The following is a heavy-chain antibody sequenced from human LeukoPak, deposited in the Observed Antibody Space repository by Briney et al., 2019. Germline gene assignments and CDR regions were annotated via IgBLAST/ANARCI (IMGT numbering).Heavy chain of an antibody. CDR3: ARVNRALAAGTNPLDY. CDR2: ISSSGSTI. V-gene: IGHV3-48*04. D-gene: IGHD6-13*01. J-gene: IGHJ4*02. CDR1: GFTFSSYA. Sequence: SGGSLRLSCAASGFTFSSYAMSWVRQAPGKGLEWVSYISSSGSTIYYADSVKGRFTISRGNAKNSLYLQMNSLRAEDTAVYYCARVNRALAAGTNPLDYWGQGTLVTVSS.